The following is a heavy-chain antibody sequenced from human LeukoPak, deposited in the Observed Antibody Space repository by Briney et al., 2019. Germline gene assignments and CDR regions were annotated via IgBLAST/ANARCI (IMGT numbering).Heavy chain of an antibody. J-gene: IGHJ5*02. Sequence: SVKVSCKTSGFTFRSSAIQWVRQARGQRLEWMGWIVVGSGATSYAHYLQERLTITRDMSTGTAYLELSGLRSEDTGIYYCAAETYTDSCCWFDPWGQGTLVTVSS. CDR1: GFTFRSSA. V-gene: IGHV1-58*02. D-gene: IGHD3-16*01. CDR3: AAETYTDSCCWFDP. CDR2: IVVGSGAT.